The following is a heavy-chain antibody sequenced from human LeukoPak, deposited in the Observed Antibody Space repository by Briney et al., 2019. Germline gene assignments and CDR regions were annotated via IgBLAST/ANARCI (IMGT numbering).Heavy chain of an antibody. V-gene: IGHV1-2*02. CDR2: INPNSGGT. D-gene: IGHD4-17*01. Sequence: GASVKVSCKASGYIFSNNHIHWVRQAPGQGLEWMGWINPNSGGTNYAQKFQGRVTMTRDTSISTAYMELSRLRSDDTAVYYCARGGGGEYLDWFDFWGQGTLVIVSS. J-gene: IGHJ5*01. CDR1: GYIFSNNH. CDR3: ARGGGGEYLDWFDF.